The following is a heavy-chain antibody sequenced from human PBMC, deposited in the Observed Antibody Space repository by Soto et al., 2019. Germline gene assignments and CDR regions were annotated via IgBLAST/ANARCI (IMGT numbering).Heavy chain of an antibody. CDR3: ARGRVATIGGYYYYYGMDV. CDR1: GGTFSSYT. D-gene: IGHD5-12*01. J-gene: IGHJ6*02. Sequence: QVQLVQSGAEVKKPGSSVKVSCKASGGTFSSYTIGWVRQAPGQGLEWMGRIIPILGIANYAQKFQGRVTINADKTTSTAYMELSRLRSEDTAVYYCARGRVATIGGYYYYYGMDVWGQGTTVTVSS. CDR2: IIPILGIA. V-gene: IGHV1-69*02.